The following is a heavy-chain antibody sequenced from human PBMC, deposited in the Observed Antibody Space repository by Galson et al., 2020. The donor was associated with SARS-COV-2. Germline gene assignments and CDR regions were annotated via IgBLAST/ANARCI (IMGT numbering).Heavy chain of an antibody. CDR3: ARDSAYYDFWSGYLQSEKPGSYYYYYMDV. CDR1: GFTFSSYA. Sequence: QLGESLKISCAASGFTFSSYAMHWVRQAPGKGLEWVAVISYDGSNKYYADSVKGRFTISRDNSKNTMYLQMNSLRAEDTAVYYCARDSAYYDFWSGYLQSEKPGSYYYYYMDVWGKGTTVTVSS. CDR2: ISYDGSNK. V-gene: IGHV3-30*04. D-gene: IGHD3-3*01. J-gene: IGHJ6*03.